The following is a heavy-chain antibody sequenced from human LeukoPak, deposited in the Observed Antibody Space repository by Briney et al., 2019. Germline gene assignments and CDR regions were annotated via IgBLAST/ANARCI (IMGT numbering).Heavy chain of an antibody. J-gene: IGHJ4*02. CDR2: ISSSSSYI. D-gene: IGHD3-10*01. V-gene: IGHV3-21*01. CDR3: ARAGTYYYGSGSYSFDY. Sequence: GGSLRLSCAASGFTFSSYSMNWVRQAPGKGLEWVSSISSSSSYIYYADSVKGRFTISRDNAKNSLYLQMNSLRAEDTAVYYCARAGTYYYGSGSYSFDYWGQGTLVTVSS. CDR1: GFTFSSYS.